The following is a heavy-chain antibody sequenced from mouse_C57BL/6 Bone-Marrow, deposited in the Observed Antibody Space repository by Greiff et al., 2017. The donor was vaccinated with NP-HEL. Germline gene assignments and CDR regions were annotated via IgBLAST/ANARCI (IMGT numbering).Heavy chain of an antibody. CDR1: GYTFTSYW. V-gene: IGHV1-53*01. CDR2: INPSNGGT. CDR3: AREGIYYDYGWFAY. J-gene: IGHJ3*01. D-gene: IGHD2-4*01. Sequence: VQLQQSGTELVKPGASVKLSCKASGYTFTSYWMHWVKQRPGQGLEWIGNINPSNGGTNYNEKFKSKATLTVDKSSSTAYMQLSSLTSEDSAVDYCAREGIYYDYGWFAYWGQGTLVTVSA.